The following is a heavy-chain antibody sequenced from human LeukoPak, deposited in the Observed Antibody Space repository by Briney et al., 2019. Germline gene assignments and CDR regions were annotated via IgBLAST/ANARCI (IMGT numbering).Heavy chain of an antibody. D-gene: IGHD6-13*01. J-gene: IGHJ6*03. V-gene: IGHV3-21*01. CDR3: ARVYSSSWYFGYLYIDV. Sequence: GGSLRLSCAASGFTFSSYNMKWVRQAPGKGLEWVSSISWRSSDMEYADSVKGRFTISRDNAKKSLYLQMNNLRAEDTAVYYCARVYSSSWYFGYLYIDVWGNGTTVTVSS. CDR2: ISWRSSDM. CDR1: GFTFSSYN.